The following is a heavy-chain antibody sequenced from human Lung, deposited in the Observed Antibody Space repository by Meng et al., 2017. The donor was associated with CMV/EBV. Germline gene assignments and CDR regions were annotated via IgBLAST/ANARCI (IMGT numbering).Heavy chain of an antibody. CDR1: VGSSSSSNW. J-gene: IGHJ4*02. V-gene: IGHV4-4*02. D-gene: IGHD6-19*01. CDR2: IYHSGST. Sequence: LQESGPGTAKPSGTLSLTCAVSVGSSSSSNWWSWVRQPPGKGLEWIGEIYHSGSTNYNPSLKSRVTISVDKSKNQFSLKLSSVTAADTAVYYCASFPPPGKQWLVTDYWGQGTLVTVSS. CDR3: ASFPPPGKQWLVTDY.